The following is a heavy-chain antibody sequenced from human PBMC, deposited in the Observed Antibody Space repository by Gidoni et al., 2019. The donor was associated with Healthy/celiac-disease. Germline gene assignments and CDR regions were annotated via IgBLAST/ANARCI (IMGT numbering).Heavy chain of an antibody. J-gene: IGHJ4*02. CDR1: GGSISSGGNY. V-gene: IGHV4-31*03. CDR3: ARESESYGDYDSDRPLDY. D-gene: IGHD4-17*01. Sequence: QVQLQESGPGLVKPSQTLSLTCTVSGGSISSGGNYWSWIRQHPGKSLEWIGYIYYTGSTSYNPSLKSRVTISVDTSKNQFSLKLSSVTAADTAVYYCARESESYGDYDSDRPLDYWGLGTLVTVSS. CDR2: IYYTGST.